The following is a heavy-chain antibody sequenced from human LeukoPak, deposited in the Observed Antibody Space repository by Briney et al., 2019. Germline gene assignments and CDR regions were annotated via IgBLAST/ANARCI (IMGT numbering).Heavy chain of an antibody. CDR3: AKYGVDCSSTSCYPLYYMDV. D-gene: IGHD2-2*01. V-gene: IGHV3-23*01. CDR2: ISGGGGIT. Sequence: GGSLRLSCAASGFTFSSYSMNWVRQAPGKGLEWVSSISGGGGITNYADSVKGRFTISRDNSKYTLFLQMNSLRAEDTAVYYCAKYGVDCSSTSCYPLYYMDVWGKGTTVTVSS. CDR1: GFTFSSYS. J-gene: IGHJ6*03.